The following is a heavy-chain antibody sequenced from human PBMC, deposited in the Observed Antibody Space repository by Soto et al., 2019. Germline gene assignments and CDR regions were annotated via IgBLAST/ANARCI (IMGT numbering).Heavy chain of an antibody. D-gene: IGHD3-22*01. CDR2: ISGSGGST. CDR3: AKASRYYYDSSGYPY. J-gene: IGHJ4*02. CDR1: GFTFSSYA. Sequence: PGGSLRLSCAASGFTFSSYAMSWVRQAPGKGLEWVSAISGSGGSTYYADSVKGRFTISRDNSKNTLYLQMNSLRAEDTAVYYCAKASRYYYDSSGYPYWGQGTLVTVSS. V-gene: IGHV3-23*01.